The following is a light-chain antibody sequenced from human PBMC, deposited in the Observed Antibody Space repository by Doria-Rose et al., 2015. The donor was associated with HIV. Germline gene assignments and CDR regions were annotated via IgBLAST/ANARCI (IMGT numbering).Light chain of an antibody. Sequence: TQSPGTLSLSPGERATLSCRASQGFSSTYLAWYQQKPGKAPSLLIYDGSTRATGIPDRCSASVSGTDFTRTINRLEPEDFALYYCHQYGTSWTFGQGTKVE. CDR3: HQYGTSWT. CDR1: QGFSSTY. V-gene: IGKV3-20*01. J-gene: IGKJ1*01. CDR2: DGS.